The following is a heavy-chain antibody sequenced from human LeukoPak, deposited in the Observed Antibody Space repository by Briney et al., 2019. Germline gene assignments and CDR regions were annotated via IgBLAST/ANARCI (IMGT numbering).Heavy chain of an antibody. Sequence: ASVTVSCKASGGTFSSYAISWVRQAPGQGLEWMGGIIPIFGTASYAQKFQGRVTITADESTSTAYMELSSLRSEDTAVYYCARGGQLVPSLDYWGQGTLVTVSS. J-gene: IGHJ4*02. V-gene: IGHV1-69*13. CDR2: IIPIFGTA. D-gene: IGHD6-6*01. CDR3: ARGGQLVPSLDY. CDR1: GGTFSSYA.